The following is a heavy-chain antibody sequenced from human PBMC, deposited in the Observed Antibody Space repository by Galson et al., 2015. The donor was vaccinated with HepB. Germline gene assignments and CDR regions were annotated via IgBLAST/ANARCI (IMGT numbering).Heavy chain of an antibody. J-gene: IGHJ6*02. V-gene: IGHV4-31*03. CDR2: THYSGST. CDR1: GGSLGSGGYY. Sequence: TLSLTCTVSGGSLGSGGYYWSWIRQHPGKGLERIGYTHYSGSTYYNPSLRGRLTISEGMSKNQFSLKLSSVTAADTAIYYCASQTYYYSGMDVWGPGTTVTVSS. CDR3: ASQTYYYSGMDV.